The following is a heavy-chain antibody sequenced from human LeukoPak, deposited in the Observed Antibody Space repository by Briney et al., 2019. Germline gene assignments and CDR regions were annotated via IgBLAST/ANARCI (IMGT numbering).Heavy chain of an antibody. D-gene: IGHD3-10*01. Sequence: PSETLSLTCTVSGGSISSYYWNWIRQPPGKGLEWIGYIYYSGSTNYNPSLKSRVTISVDTSKNQFSLKLSSVTAADTAVYYCASLYGSGIYTTGNFDYWGQGTLVTVSS. V-gene: IGHV4-59*01. J-gene: IGHJ4*02. CDR1: GGSISSYY. CDR2: IYYSGST. CDR3: ASLYGSGIYTTGNFDY.